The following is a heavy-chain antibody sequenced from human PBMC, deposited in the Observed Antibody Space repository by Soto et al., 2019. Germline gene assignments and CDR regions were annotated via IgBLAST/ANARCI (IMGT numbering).Heavy chain of an antibody. CDR1: GFAFSSYW. D-gene: IGHD1-1*01. J-gene: IGHJ4*02. CDR3: ARDLSGDTTPYFDL. V-gene: IGHV3-74*01. Sequence: GGSLRLSCAASGFAFSSYWMHWVRQTPGKGPVWVSRIYNDGSRTAYADSVKGRFTISRDNAKNTMYLQMSSLTVEDTAVYYCARDLSGDTTPYFDLWGQGTLVTVSS. CDR2: IYNDGSRT.